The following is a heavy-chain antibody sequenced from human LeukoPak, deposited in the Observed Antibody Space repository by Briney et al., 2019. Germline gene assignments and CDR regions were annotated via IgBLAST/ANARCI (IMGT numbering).Heavy chain of an antibody. CDR1: GGSISSYY. Sequence: SETLSLTCTVSGGSISSYYWSWIRQPPGKGLEWIGYIYYSGSTNYNPSLKSRVTISVDTSKNQFSLKLSSVTAADTAVYYCASSASWDYYDQTFDCWGQGTLVTVSS. J-gene: IGHJ4*02. CDR2: IYYSGST. D-gene: IGHD3-22*01. CDR3: ASSASWDYYDQTFDC. V-gene: IGHV4-59*01.